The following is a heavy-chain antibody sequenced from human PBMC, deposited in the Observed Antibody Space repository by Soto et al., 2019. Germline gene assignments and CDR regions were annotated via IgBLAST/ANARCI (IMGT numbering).Heavy chain of an antibody. CDR1: GGSIGTSAYY. CDR3: SRRAPEGFDP. J-gene: IGHJ5*02. CDR2: INHSGNT. Sequence: SETLSLTCAVSGGSIGTSAYYWGWIRQAPGKGLEWIGSINHSGNTYLSPSLKDRVTMSVDTSKNSFSLKLRSATAADTGLYYCSRRAPEGFDPWGQGTLVTVS. V-gene: IGHV4-39*01.